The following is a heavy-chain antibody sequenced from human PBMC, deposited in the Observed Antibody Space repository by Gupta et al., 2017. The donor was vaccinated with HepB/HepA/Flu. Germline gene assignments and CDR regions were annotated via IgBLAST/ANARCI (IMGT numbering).Heavy chain of an antibody. CDR3: ARDLRATHSSGSYGLEN. CDR1: GYTFSTYY. D-gene: IGHD6-19*01. Sequence: QVFLVQSAAEVKKPGASVKVSCKAFGYTFSTYYIHWVRQAPGQGLEWMGIINPNSGATNYAQRLQGRVTMTRDTSTSTVYMELSSLRSEETAIYYCARDLRATHSSGSYGLENWGQGTLVTVSS. V-gene: IGHV1-46*01. CDR2: INPNSGAT. J-gene: IGHJ4*02.